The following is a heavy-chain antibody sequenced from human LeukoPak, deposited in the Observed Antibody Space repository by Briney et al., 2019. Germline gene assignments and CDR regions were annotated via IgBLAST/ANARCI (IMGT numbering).Heavy chain of an antibody. CDR1: GGSISSSGYY. D-gene: IGHD4-17*01. V-gene: IGHV4-30-4*08. CDR2: IYYSGST. CDR3: ARASGYNVGDYSADY. J-gene: IGHJ4*02. Sequence: SETLSLTCTVSGGSISSSGYYWAWIRQPPGKGLEWIGYIYYSGSTYYNPSFKSRVIISSDTSKNQFSLNLNYVTAADTAVYYCARASGYNVGDYSADYWGQGTLVTVSS.